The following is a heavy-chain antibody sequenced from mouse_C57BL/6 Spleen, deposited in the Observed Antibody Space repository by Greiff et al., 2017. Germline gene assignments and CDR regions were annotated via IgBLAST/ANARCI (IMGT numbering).Heavy chain of an antibody. CDR3: ARDDGSSQMDY. V-gene: IGHV1-61*01. Sequence: QVQLQQPGAELVRPGSSVKLSCKASGYTFTSYWMDWVKQRPGQGLEWIGNIYPSDSETHYNQKFKDKATLTVDKSSSTAYMQRSSLTSEDSAVYYCARDDGSSQMDYWGQGTSVTVSS. J-gene: IGHJ4*01. D-gene: IGHD1-1*01. CDR1: GYTFTSYW. CDR2: IYPSDSET.